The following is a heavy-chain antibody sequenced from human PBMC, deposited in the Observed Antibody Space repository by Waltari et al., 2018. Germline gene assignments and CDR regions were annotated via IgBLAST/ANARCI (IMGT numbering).Heavy chain of an antibody. CDR3: VRDPGPNDNSVWENALDT. CDR1: GGPIRNPY. D-gene: IGHD3-22*01. Sequence: QVQLQESGPGLVKPSETLSLTCSVSGGPIRNPYRTWIRQFPGQGLQGIGYIYYSGSTNYNPSLKSRVTISVDTSKNQFSLKLNSVTAADAAVYFCVRDPGPNDNSVWENALDTWGQGTMVTVSS. V-gene: IGHV4-59*11. CDR2: IYYSGST. J-gene: IGHJ3*02.